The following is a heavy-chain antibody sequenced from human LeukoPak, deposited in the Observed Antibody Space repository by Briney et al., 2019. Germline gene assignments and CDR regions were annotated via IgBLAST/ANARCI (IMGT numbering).Heavy chain of an antibody. CDR3: ARVHRLRGRAFDI. D-gene: IGHD5-12*01. J-gene: IGHJ3*02. Sequence: PSETLCLTCTVSGGSISSSSYYWVWMGQPPGKGREWIGSIYYSGSTYYNPSLKSRVTISVDTSKNQFSLKLSSVTAADTAVYYCARVHRLRGRAFDIWGQGTMVTVSS. CDR1: GGSISSSSYY. V-gene: IGHV4-39*07. CDR2: IYYSGST.